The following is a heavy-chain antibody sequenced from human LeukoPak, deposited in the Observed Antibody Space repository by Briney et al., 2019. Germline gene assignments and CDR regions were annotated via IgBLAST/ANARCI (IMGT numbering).Heavy chain of an antibody. J-gene: IGHJ5*02. CDR3: ARDSGGRAVAATNNWFDP. V-gene: IGHV4-34*01. Sequence: SETLSLTCAVYGGSFSGYYWSWIRQPPGKGLEWIGEINHSGSTNYNPSLKSRVTISVDTSKNQFSLKLSSVTAADTAVYYCARDSGGRAVAATNNWFDPWGQGTLVTVSS. CDR1: GGSFSGYY. CDR2: INHSGST. D-gene: IGHD6-19*01.